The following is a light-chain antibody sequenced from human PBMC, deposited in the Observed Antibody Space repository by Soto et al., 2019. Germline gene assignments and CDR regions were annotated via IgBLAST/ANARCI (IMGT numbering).Light chain of an antibody. J-gene: IGKJ4*01. CDR3: QQTYRCPLS. CDR1: QGIRSW. CDR2: AAS. V-gene: IGKV1D-12*01. Sequence: DLQMTQSPSSVQASVGDSVTITCRASQGIRSWLAWYQQKPGKAPKLLIFAASSLQSGVPSRFSGRGSGTAFTLTISSLQPEDFATYYCQQTYRCPLSCGGGTKVELK.